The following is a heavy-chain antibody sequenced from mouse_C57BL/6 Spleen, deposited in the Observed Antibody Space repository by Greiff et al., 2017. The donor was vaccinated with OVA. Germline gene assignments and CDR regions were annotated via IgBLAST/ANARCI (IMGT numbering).Heavy chain of an antibody. Sequence: QVQLQQPGAELVKPGASVKVSCKASGYTFTSYWMHWVKQRPGQGLEWIGRIHPSDSDTTYNQQFKGKATLTVDNSHSTAYMPLSSLTSEASAVYYCARGPYGSSLFDVWGTGTTVTVSS. CDR3: ARGPYGSSLFDV. V-gene: IGHV1-74*01. J-gene: IGHJ1*03. D-gene: IGHD1-1*01. CDR2: IHPSDSDT. CDR1: GYTFTSYW.